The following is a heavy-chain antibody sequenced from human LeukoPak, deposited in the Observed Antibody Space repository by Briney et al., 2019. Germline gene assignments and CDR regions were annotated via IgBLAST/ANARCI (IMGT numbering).Heavy chain of an antibody. D-gene: IGHD3-22*01. V-gene: IGHV3-23*01. Sequence: GSLRLSCAVSGVTLSNYGMSWVRQAPGKGLEWVAGISDSGGRTNYADSVKGRFTISRDNPKNTLYLQMNSLRAEDTAVYFCAKRGVVIRVILVGFHKEAYYFDSWGQGALVTVSS. CDR1: GVTLSNYG. J-gene: IGHJ4*02. CDR2: ISDSGGRT. CDR3: AKRGVVIRVILVGFHKEAYYFDS.